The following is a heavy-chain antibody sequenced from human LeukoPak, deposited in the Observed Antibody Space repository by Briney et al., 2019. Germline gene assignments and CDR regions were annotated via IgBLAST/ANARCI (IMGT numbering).Heavy chain of an antibody. CDR3: ARVGSGNYLNFDY. CDR1: GVSISSSNSY. V-gene: IGHV4-39*01. J-gene: IGHJ4*02. Sequence: TASETLSLTCTVSGVSISSSNSYWGWIRQPPGKGLEWIGSIYYTGNTYYNASLKSQVSISIDTSKNQFSLKLSSVTAADTAVYYCARVGSGNYLNFDYWGQGTLVTVSS. D-gene: IGHD1-26*01. CDR2: IYYTGNT.